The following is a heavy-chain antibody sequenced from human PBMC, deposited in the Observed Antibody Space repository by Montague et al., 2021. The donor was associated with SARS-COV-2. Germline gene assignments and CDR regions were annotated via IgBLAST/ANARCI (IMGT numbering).Heavy chain of an antibody. CDR2: ISGSGGST. V-gene: IGHV3-23*01. CDR3: AKDFTMIVVSRYFDL. Sequence: SLRLSCAASGFTFSSYAMSWVRQAPGKGLEWVSAISGSGGSTYYADSVKGRFTFSRDNSKNTLYLQMNSLRAEDTAVYYCAKDFTMIVVSRYFDLWGRGTLVTVSS. CDR1: GFTFSSYA. J-gene: IGHJ2*01. D-gene: IGHD3-22*01.